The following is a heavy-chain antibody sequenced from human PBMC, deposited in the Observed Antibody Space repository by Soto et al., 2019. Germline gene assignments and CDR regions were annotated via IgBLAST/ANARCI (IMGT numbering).Heavy chain of an antibody. CDR2: ISDDGSTE. Sequence: QVQLVQSGGGVVKPGRSLRLSCAASGFPFSSYGMNWVRQVPGKGLEWAGVISDDGSTEWYAEYVKGRFTISRDNSKNTLALRLNRVRAEETHVYYFAEDLYSGSHHEGPDSWGQGTLVTVSS. CDR1: GFPFSSYG. V-gene: IGHV3-30*18. CDR3: AEDLYSGSHHEGPDS. D-gene: IGHD1-26*01. J-gene: IGHJ1*01.